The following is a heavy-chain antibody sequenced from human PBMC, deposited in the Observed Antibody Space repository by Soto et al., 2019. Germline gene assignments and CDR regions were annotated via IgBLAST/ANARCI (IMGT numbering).Heavy chain of an antibody. D-gene: IGHD3-10*01. V-gene: IGHV1-18*01. CDR1: GSTFTSYG. J-gene: IGHJ4*02. CDR2: ISAYNGNT. CDR3: ARDMTYCYGSGSYYKACGY. Sequence: QVQLVQSGAEVKKPGDSVKVSCKASGSTFTSYGISWVRQAPGEGLEWTGWISAYNGNTNYAQKLQGIVTMTTITSTSIAYMELRSMRSDDTAVYYCARDMTYCYGSGSYYKACGYWGQGTLVTVSS.